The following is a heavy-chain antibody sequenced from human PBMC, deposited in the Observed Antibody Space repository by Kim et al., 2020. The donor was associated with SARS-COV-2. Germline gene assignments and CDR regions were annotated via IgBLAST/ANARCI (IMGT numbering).Heavy chain of an antibody. D-gene: IGHD4-17*01. CDR1: GGSFSGYY. V-gene: IGHV4-34*01. CDR2: INDSDRS. Sequence: SETLSLTCDVSGGSFSGYYWSWLRQTPGKGLEWIGEINDSDRSIYNPSLKSRVTISVDTSNNQFSLKLTSVTAADTAFYYCARGTTAFGWFDPWGQGTL. J-gene: IGHJ5*02. CDR3: ARGTTAFGWFDP.